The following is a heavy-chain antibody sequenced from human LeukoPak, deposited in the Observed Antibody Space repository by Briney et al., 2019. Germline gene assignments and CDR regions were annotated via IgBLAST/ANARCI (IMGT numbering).Heavy chain of an antibody. J-gene: IGHJ4*02. V-gene: IGHV3-66*02. CDR3: ARVLPVGDSSGYLFGY. CDR1: GFTVSSNY. D-gene: IGHD3-22*01. CDR2: IYSGGST. Sequence: GGSLRLSCAASGFTVSSNYMSWVRQAPGKGLEWVSVIYSGGSTYYADSVKGRFTISRDNSKNTLYLQMNSLRAEDTAVYYCARVLPVGDSSGYLFGYWGQGTLVTVSS.